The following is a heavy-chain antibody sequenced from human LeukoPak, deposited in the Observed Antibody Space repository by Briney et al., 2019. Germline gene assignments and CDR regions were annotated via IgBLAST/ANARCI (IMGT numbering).Heavy chain of an antibody. CDR2: IVVGSGNT. V-gene: IGHV1-58*01. CDR3: AAVIAVAGTFDC. J-gene: IGHJ4*02. D-gene: IGHD6-19*01. Sequence: GTSVTVSFKASGFTFTSSAVQWVRQARGQRLDWIGWIVVGSGNTNYAQKFHERVTITRDMSTSTAYMELSSLRSEDTAVYYCAAVIAVAGTFDCWGQGTLVTVSS. CDR1: GFTFTSSA.